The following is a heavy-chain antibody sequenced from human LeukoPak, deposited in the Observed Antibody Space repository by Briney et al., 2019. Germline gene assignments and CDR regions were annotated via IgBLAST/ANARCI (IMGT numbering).Heavy chain of an antibody. CDR3: ARLGYGGSGWYFDY. V-gene: IGHV3-33*01. D-gene: IGHD6-19*01. Sequence: LSCXXSXXXLSXXGXXWVRQAPGKGLEGVAVIWHDGSNKYYADSVKGRFTISRDSSKNTLYLQMNSLRAEDTAVYYCARLGYGGSGWYFDYWGQGTLVTVSS. J-gene: IGHJ4*02. CDR1: XXXLSXXG. CDR2: IWHDGSNK.